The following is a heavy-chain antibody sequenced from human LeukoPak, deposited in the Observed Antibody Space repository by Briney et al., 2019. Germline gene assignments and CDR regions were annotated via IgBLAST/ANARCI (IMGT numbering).Heavy chain of an antibody. CDR2: IYPGDSDS. CDR3: ARSSDYVFDY. V-gene: IGHV5-51*01. CDR1: GYSFTTYW. D-gene: IGHD4-17*01. J-gene: IGHJ4*02. Sequence: GESLKISCKASGYSFTTYWIVWVRQMPGKGLEWMGVIYPGDSDSRYSPSLQGQVTISADQFISTAYLQWSSLKASDTAMYYCARSSDYVFDYWGQGTLVTVSS.